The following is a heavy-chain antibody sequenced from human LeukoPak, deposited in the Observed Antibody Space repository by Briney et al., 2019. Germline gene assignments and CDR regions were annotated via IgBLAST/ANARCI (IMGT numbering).Heavy chain of an antibody. J-gene: IGHJ6*02. CDR2: IYYSGST. CDR3: ARDPGVKYYYYYYGMDV. Sequence: SETLSLTCTVSGGSISSSSYYWSWIRQPPGKGLEWIGYIYYSGSTNYNPSLKSRVTISVDTSKNQFSLKLSSVTAADTAVYYCARDPGVKYYYYYYGMDVWGQGTTVTVSS. CDR1: GGSISSSSYY. V-gene: IGHV4-61*01.